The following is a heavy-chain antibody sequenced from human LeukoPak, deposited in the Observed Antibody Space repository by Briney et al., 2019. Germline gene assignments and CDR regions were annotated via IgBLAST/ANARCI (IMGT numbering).Heavy chain of an antibody. CDR3: AILSLDYGDHGGSAFDI. CDR2: IYHSGST. J-gene: IGHJ3*02. V-gene: IGHV4-4*02. CDR1: GGSISSSSGNC. Sequence: SETLSLTCAVSGGSISSSSGNCWTWVRQPPGKGLEWIGEIYHSGSTNYNPSLKSRVTISVDTSKNQFSLKLSSVTAADTAVYYCAILSLDYGDHGGSAFDIWGQGTMVTVSS. D-gene: IGHD4-17*01.